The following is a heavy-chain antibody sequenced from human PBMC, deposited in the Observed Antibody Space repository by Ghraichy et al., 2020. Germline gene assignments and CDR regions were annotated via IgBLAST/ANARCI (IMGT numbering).Heavy chain of an antibody. V-gene: IGHV4-59*08. CDR3: ARHSHSSGYYPARGYFQH. CDR2: IYYSGST. Sequence: SQTLSLTCTVSGGSISSYYWSWIRQPPGKGLEWIGYIYYSGSTNYNPSLKSRVTISVDTSKNQFSLKLSSVTAADTAVYYCARHSHSSGYYPARGYFQHWGQGTLVTVSS. CDR1: GGSISSYY. D-gene: IGHD3-22*01. J-gene: IGHJ1*01.